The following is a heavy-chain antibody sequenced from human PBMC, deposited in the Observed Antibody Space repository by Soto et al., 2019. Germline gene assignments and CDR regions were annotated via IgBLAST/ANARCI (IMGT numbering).Heavy chain of an antibody. CDR3: AREKGRMSAAKEMAY. V-gene: IGHV4-34*01. D-gene: IGHD2-2*01. CDR2: INHSGST. CDR1: GGSFSGYY. J-gene: IGHJ4*02. Sequence: QVQLQQWGAGLLKPSETLSLTCAVYGGSFSGYYWSWIRQPPGKGLEWIGEINHSGSTNYNPSLKSRVTISVDTSKNQFSLKLSSVTAADTAVYYCAREKGRMSAAKEMAYWGQGTLVTVSS.